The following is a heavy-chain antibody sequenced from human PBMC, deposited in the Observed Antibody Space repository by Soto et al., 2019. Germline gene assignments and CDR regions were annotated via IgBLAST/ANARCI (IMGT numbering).Heavy chain of an antibody. CDR1: GGSISSGGYS. J-gene: IGHJ4*02. D-gene: IGHD5-12*01. V-gene: IGHV4-30-2*01. CDR2: IYHSGST. Sequence: TLSLTCAVSGGSISSGGYSWSWIRQPPGKGLEWIGYIYHSGSTYYNPSLKSRVTISVDRSKNQFSLKLSSVTAADTAVYYCAAGGGLPRDYWGQGTLVTVSS. CDR3: AAGGGLPRDY.